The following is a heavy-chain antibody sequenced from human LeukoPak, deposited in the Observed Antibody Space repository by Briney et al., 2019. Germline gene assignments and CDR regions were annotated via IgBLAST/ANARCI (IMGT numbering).Heavy chain of an antibody. CDR1: GFTFSSYG. CDR3: ARGAGVLWFGELFGYYYYMGV. V-gene: IGHV3-53*01. Sequence: PGGSLRLSCAASGFTFSSYGMSWVRQAPGKGLEWVSEIYSGGNTYYATSVKGRFSISRDTSKNTVYLQMNSLRAEDTAVYYCARGAGVLWFGELFGYYYYMGVWGKGTTVTISS. D-gene: IGHD3-10*01. CDR2: IYSGGNT. J-gene: IGHJ6*03.